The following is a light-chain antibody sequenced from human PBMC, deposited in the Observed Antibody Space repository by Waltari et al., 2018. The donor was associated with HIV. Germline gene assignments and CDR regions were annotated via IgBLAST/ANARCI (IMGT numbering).Light chain of an antibody. Sequence: SYVLTQPPSVSVAPGKPARFSSGPEKIGNTGFHWYQKKPGQAPRLVIYYNKDRPSGIPDRFSGSNSRNTATLTISRVEDGDEADYYCQVWDRGSRQAIFGGGTKLTVL. CDR1: KIGNTG. J-gene: IGLJ2*01. CDR2: YNK. CDR3: QVWDRGSRQAI. V-gene: IGLV3-21*04.